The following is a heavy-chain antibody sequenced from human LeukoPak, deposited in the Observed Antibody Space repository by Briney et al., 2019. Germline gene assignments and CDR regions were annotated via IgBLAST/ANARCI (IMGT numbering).Heavy chain of an antibody. J-gene: IGHJ3*02. V-gene: IGHV4-4*07. D-gene: IGHD2-8*01. CDR3: ARHGIVLMVYAAFDI. CDR2: IYTSGST. Sequence: SETLSLTCTVSGGSISSYYWSWIRQPAGKGLEWIGRIYTSGSTNYNPSLKSRVTMSVHTSKNQFSLKLSSVTAADTAVYYCARHGIVLMVYAAFDIWGQGTMVTVSS. CDR1: GGSISSYY.